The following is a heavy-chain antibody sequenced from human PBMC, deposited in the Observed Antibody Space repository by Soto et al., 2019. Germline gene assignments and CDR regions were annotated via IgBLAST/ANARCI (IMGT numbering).Heavy chain of an antibody. CDR3: ARLFDSSGWYDY. V-gene: IGHV5-51*01. J-gene: IGHJ4*02. CDR2: IYPGDSDT. CDR1: GYSFTIYC. Sequence: GESLKSSGKGSGYSFTIYCIGWVRQMPGKGLERMGIIYPGDSDTRYSPSFQGQVTISADKPITTTYLQWSSLKASDTAIYYCARLFDSSGWYDYWGQGTLVTVSS. D-gene: IGHD6-19*01.